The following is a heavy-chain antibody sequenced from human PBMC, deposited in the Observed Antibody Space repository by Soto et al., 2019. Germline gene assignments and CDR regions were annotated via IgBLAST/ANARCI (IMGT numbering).Heavy chain of an antibody. CDR3: ARVDYDSTYGFYYYGLDV. V-gene: IGHV1-69*01. J-gene: IGHJ6*02. CDR1: GGTFSSYS. CDR2: IIPILNTA. D-gene: IGHD3-10*01. Sequence: QVHLVQSGAEVKKPGSSVRVSCKTSGGTFSSYSFTWVRQARGQGLEWMGEIIPILNTANFAQKFQSRVNITADEPTSTVYMDLSSLSPDDTAVYYCARVDYDSTYGFYYYGLDVWGQGTTVTVSS.